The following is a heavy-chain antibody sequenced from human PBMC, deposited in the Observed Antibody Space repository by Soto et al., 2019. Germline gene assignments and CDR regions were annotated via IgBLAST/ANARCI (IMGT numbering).Heavy chain of an antibody. CDR2: IWYDGSNK. D-gene: IGHD2-15*01. J-gene: IGHJ3*02. V-gene: IGHV3-33*01. Sequence: GGSLRLSCAASGFTFSSYGMHWVRQAPGKGLEWVAVIWYDGSNKYYADSVKGRFTISRDNSKNTLYLQMNSLRAEDTAVYYCARCGRRNIVVVVAVCDAFDIWGQGTMVTVSS. CDR1: GFTFSSYG. CDR3: ARCGRRNIVVVVAVCDAFDI.